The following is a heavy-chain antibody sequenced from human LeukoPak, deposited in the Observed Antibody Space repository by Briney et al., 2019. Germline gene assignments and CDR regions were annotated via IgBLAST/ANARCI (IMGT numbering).Heavy chain of an antibody. CDR2: IDPEDGET. CDR1: GYTLTELS. V-gene: IGHV1-24*01. Sequence: ASVKVSCKVSGYTLTELSMHWVRQAPGKGLEWMGGIDPEDGETIYAQKFQGRVTMTEDTSTDTAYMELSSLRSEDTAVYYCATDGIAAPRDDAFDIWGQGTMVTVSS. CDR3: ATDGIAAPRDDAFDI. J-gene: IGHJ3*02. D-gene: IGHD6-6*01.